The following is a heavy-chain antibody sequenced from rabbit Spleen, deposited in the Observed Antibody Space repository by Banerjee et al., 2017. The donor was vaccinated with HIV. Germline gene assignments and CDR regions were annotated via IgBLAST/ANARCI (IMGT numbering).Heavy chain of an antibody. CDR1: GFSFSNKYV. V-gene: IGHV1S45*01. Sequence: QQQLEESGGDLVKPEGSLTLTCTASGFSFSNKYVMCWVRQAPGKGLEWIGCINTRSGDSVYAGWAKGRFTISKTSSATVTLRIASLAAADTASCLCARGLAGVIGWDFGLWGPGTLVTVS. CDR3: ARGLAGVIGWDFGL. J-gene: IGHJ4*01. CDR2: INTRSGDS. D-gene: IGHD4-1*01.